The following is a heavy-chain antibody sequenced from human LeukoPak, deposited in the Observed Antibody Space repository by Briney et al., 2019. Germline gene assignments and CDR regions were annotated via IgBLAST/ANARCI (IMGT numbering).Heavy chain of an antibody. CDR1: GYTFTSYG. CDR2: ISAYNGNT. CDR3: ARDSRAGQAAADAFDI. V-gene: IGHV1-18*01. Sequence: GASVKVSCKASGYTFTSYGISWVRQAPGQGLEWMGWISAYNGNTNYAQKLQGRVTMTTDTSTSTAYMELRSLRSDDTAVYYCARDSRAGQAAADAFDIWGQGTMVTVSS. J-gene: IGHJ3*02. D-gene: IGHD6-25*01.